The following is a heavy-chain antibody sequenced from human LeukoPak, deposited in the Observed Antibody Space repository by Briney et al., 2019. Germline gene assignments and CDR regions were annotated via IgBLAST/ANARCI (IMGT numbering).Heavy chain of an antibody. CDR1: GGTFSNYA. CDR3: ARGIAARYYFDY. V-gene: IGHV1-69*01. J-gene: IGHJ4*02. D-gene: IGHD6-6*01. Sequence: SVKVSCKASGGTFSNYAVSWVRQAPGQGLEWMGGVIPIFATANYAQKFQGRVTITADEPTSTAYMELSSLRSEDTAVYYCARGIAARYYFDYWGQGTLVTVSS. CDR2: VIPIFATA.